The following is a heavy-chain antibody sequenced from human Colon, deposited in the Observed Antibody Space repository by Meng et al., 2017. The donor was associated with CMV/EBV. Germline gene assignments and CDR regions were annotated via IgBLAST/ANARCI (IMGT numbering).Heavy chain of an antibody. D-gene: IGHD3-3*01. Sequence: GESLKISCAASGSIFSASTMHWVRQAPGKVLEWVAIIQVDGGDKEYSDAVRGRFTIYRDNSKNTLYLQMSSLRADDTDVYYCADDFWKERGYWGQGTLVTVSS. CDR2: IQVDGGDK. CDR1: GSIFSAST. CDR3: ADDFWKERGY. J-gene: IGHJ4*02. V-gene: IGHV3-30*02.